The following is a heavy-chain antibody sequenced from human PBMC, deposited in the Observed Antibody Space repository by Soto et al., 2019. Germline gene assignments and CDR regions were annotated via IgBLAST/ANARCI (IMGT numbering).Heavy chain of an antibody. J-gene: IGHJ6*03. CDR3: ARDTXXLXXYARTGYMDV. V-gene: IGHV3-66*01. Sequence: EVQLVESGGGLVQPGGSLRLSCAASGFTVSSNYMSWVRQAPGKGLEWVSVIYSGGSTYYADSVKGRFTISRDNSKNTLYLQMNXLRAEDTAVYYCARDTXXLXXYARTGYMDVWGKGTTVTVSS. D-gene: IGHD2-8*01. CDR2: IYSGGST. CDR1: GFTVSSNY.